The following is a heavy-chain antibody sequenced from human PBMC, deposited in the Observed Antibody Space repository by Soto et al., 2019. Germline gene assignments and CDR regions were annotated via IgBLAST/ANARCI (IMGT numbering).Heavy chain of an antibody. CDR2: ISWNGGGI. Sequence: PGGSLRLSCAVSGFKFNEYGMHWVRQVQGKGMEWVSSISWNGGGIGYADSVMGRFTVSRANAKNSLYLQMNSLRGEDTALYYCVKGAPFYDSCGFRGPTTYFDSWGHGTLVTVSS. CDR1: GFKFNEYG. J-gene: IGHJ4*01. V-gene: IGHV3-9*01. CDR3: VKGAPFYDSCGFRGPTTYFDS. D-gene: IGHD3-22*01.